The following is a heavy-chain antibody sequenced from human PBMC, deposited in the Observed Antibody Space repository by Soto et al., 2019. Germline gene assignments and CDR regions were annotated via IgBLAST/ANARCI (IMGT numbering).Heavy chain of an antibody. CDR3: ARSGYYYGSGSYYPLDMDV. Sequence: ASVKVSCKASGYTFTSYAMHWVRQAPGQRLDWMGWINAGNGNTKYSQKFQGRVTITRDTSASTAYMELSSLRSEDTAVYYCARSGYYYGSGSYYPLDMDVWGKGTTVTVSS. J-gene: IGHJ6*03. CDR1: GYTFTSYA. CDR2: INAGNGNT. D-gene: IGHD3-10*01. V-gene: IGHV1-3*01.